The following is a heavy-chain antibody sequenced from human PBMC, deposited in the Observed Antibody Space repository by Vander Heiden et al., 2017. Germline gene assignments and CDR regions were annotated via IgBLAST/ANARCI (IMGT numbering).Heavy chain of an antibody. CDR3: ARGGRAMAHYYYYGMDV. V-gene: IGHV1-69*01. CDR1: EGTFTSYA. Sequence: QVQRVQSGAEVKKPGSSVKVSCKASEGTFTSYAISWVRQDTGQGLEWMGGISPIFGTANYAQKFQGRVTITADESTSTAYMELSSLRSEDTAVYYCARGGRAMAHYYYYGMDVWGQGTTVTVSS. CDR2: ISPIFGTA. D-gene: IGHD3-16*01. J-gene: IGHJ6*02.